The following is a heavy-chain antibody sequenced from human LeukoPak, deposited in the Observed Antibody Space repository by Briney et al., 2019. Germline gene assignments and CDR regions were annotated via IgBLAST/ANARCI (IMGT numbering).Heavy chain of an antibody. D-gene: IGHD1-26*01. J-gene: IGHJ4*02. CDR1: GYHFPIYW. CDR3: AKGGGSGNPVDS. V-gene: IGHV5-51*01. CDR2: IYPDDSDT. Sequence: GESLKISCESIGYHFPIYWIGWVRQMPGKGLDWMANIYPDDSDTRYRPSFQGHVTLSADQSISPAYLQWRSLKASDTAIYYCAKGGGSGNPVDSWGQGTLVIVSS.